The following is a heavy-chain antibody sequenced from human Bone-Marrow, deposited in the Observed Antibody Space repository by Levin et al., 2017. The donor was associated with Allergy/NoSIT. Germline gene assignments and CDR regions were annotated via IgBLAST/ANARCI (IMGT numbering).Heavy chain of an antibody. V-gene: IGHV1-24*01. CDR3: ATDHGDYAFDH. CDR1: GSTLSELA. Sequence: ASVKVSRKISGSTLSELAIHWVRQAPGQGLEWLGGFAPQNDDTVYAKKFQGRVTMTEDTSTDTAYMVLSSLTSEDTAFYYCATDHGDYAFDHWGQGTLVTVSS. D-gene: IGHD4-17*01. J-gene: IGHJ4*02. CDR2: FAPQNDDT.